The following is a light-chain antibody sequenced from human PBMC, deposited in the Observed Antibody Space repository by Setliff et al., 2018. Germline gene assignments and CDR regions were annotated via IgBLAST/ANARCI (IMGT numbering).Light chain of an antibody. CDR1: NSDVWTYNL. J-gene: IGLJ2*01. CDR2: EVT. V-gene: IGLV2-23*02. CDR3: CSYAGSNTFIV. Sequence: SALAQPASVSGSPGQSITISCTGTNSDVWTYNLVSWYQQHPGKAPKLMIFEVTKRPSGVSDRFSGSKSGNTASLTISGLQTEDEAYYYCCSYAGSNTFIVFGGGTKVTVL.